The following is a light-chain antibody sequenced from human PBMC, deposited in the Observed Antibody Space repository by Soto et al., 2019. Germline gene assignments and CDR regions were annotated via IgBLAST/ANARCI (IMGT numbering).Light chain of an antibody. J-gene: IGKJ1*01. V-gene: IGKV1-5*03. CDR2: KAS. CDR1: RSIGSW. Sequence: DMQITQSPSILSAYVGDRVTITCRASRSIGSWLALYQHKPGKAPKLLIYKASSLESGVPSRFSGSGFGTEFTLTITSLQPDDFATYYCQQYNSYSTCVLATFCQVTMVDIK. CDR3: QQYNSYSTCVLAT.